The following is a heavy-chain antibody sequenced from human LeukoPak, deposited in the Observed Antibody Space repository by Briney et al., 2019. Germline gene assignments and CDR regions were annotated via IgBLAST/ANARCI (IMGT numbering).Heavy chain of an antibody. CDR1: GGSFSGYY. D-gene: IGHD3-10*01. CDR3: ARGPYYYGSGSYEVVGFDY. J-gene: IGHJ4*02. CDR2: INHGGST. Sequence: SDTLSLTCAVYGGSFSGYYWSWIRQPPGKGLEWIGEINHGGSTNYNPSLKSRVTISVDTSKNQFSLKLSSVTAADTAVYYCARGPYYYGSGSYEVVGFDYWGQGTLVAVSS. V-gene: IGHV4-34*01.